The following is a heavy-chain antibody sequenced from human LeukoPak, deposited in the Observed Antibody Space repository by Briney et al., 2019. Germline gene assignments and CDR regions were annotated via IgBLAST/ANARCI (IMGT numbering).Heavy chain of an antibody. Sequence: SGGSLRLSCAASGFTFSSYSMNWVRQAAGNGLEWVSAISSSSSYIYYADSVKGRFTISRDNAKNSLYLQMNSLRAEDTAVYYCARDWPFTMTPLDYWGQGTLVTVSS. CDR3: ARDWPFTMTPLDY. D-gene: IGHD3-22*01. J-gene: IGHJ4*02. CDR1: GFTFSSYS. CDR2: ISSSSSYI. V-gene: IGHV3-21*01.